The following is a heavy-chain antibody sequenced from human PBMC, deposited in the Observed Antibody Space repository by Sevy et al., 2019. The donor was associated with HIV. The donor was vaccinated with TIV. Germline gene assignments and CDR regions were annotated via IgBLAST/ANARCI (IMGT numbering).Heavy chain of an antibody. CDR2: ISGSGGST. V-gene: IGHV3-23*01. D-gene: IGHD3-22*01. Sequence: GGSLRLSCAASGFTFSSYAMSWVRQAPGKGLEWVSAISGSGGSTYYADSVKGRFTISRDNSKNTLYLQMNSLRAEGTAVYYCAKCLSFTMIVDYFDYWGQGTLVTVSS. J-gene: IGHJ4*02. CDR1: GFTFSSYA. CDR3: AKCLSFTMIVDYFDY.